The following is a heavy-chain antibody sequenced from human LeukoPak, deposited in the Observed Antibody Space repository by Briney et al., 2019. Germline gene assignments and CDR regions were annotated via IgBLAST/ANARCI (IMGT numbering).Heavy chain of an antibody. CDR1: GFTFDDYG. J-gene: IGHJ6*03. CDR3: ARDNIYYYYMDV. CDR2: INWNGGST. Sequence: QSGGSLRLSCAASGFTFDDYGMSWVRQAPGKGLEWVSGINWNGGSTGYADSVKGRFTISRDNAKNSLYLQMNSLRAEDTAVYYCARDNIYYYYMDVWGKGTTVTVSS. V-gene: IGHV3-20*04.